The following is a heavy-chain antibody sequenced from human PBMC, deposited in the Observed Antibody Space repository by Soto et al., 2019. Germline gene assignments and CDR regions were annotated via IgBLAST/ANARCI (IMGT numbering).Heavy chain of an antibody. D-gene: IGHD3-3*01. Sequence: QVQLEQSGAEVKKPGASVKVSCKGSGYTFTSYDINWVRQATGQGLEWMGWMNPNSSNTGYAQKFQGRVTMTRNTSINTAHMELISHRSAGTAVYSCARGPLCSFLEWLPGSHYYYMDVCGKGSTVTVSS. V-gene: IGHV1-8*01. CDR1: GYTFTSYD. J-gene: IGHJ6*03. CDR3: ARGPLCSFLEWLPGSHYYYMDV. CDR2: MNPNSSNT.